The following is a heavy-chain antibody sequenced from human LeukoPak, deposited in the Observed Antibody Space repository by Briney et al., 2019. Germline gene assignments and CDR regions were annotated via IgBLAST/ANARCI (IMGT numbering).Heavy chain of an antibody. CDR2: ISSSSSYI. D-gene: IGHD5-24*01. V-gene: IGHV3-21*01. J-gene: IGHJ4*02. Sequence: GGSLRLSCAASGFTFSSYSMNWVRQAPGKGLEWVSSISSSSSYIYYADSVKGRFTISRDNAKNSLYLQMNSLRAEDTAVYYCARDLAGAYIGRREGYFDYWGQGTLVTVSS. CDR3: ARDLAGAYIGRREGYFDY. CDR1: GFTFSSYS.